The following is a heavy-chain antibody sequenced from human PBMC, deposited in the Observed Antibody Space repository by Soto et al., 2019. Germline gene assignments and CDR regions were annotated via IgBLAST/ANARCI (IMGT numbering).Heavy chain of an antibody. D-gene: IGHD3-3*01. CDR3: AVITGYYDFWSGEGYYYGMDV. CDR2: ISAYNGNT. J-gene: IGHJ6*02. Sequence: ASVKVSCKASGYTFTSYGISWVRQAPGQGLEWMGWISAYNGNTNYAQKLQGRVTMTTDTSTSTAYMELRSLRSDDTAVYYCAVITGYYDFWSGEGYYYGMDVWGQGTTVTVSS. V-gene: IGHV1-18*01. CDR1: GYTFTSYG.